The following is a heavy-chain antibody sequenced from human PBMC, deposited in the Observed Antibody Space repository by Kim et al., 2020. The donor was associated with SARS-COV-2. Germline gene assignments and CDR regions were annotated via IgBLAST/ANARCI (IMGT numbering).Heavy chain of an antibody. D-gene: IGHD6-13*01. J-gene: IGHJ4*02. Sequence: GGSLRLSCAASGFTFDDYAMHWVRQAPGKGLEWVSGISWNSGSIGYADSVKGRFTISRDNAKNSLYLQMNSLRAEDAALYYCAKGVTIAAAHYFDYWGQGTLVTVSS. CDR1: GFTFDDYA. V-gene: IGHV3-9*01. CDR3: AKGVTIAAAHYFDY. CDR2: ISWNSGSI.